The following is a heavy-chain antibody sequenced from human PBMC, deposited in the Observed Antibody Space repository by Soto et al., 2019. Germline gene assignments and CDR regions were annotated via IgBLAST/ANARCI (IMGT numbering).Heavy chain of an antibody. V-gene: IGHV4-39*01. Sequence: SETLSLTCTVSGGSVSNSNYYWGSIRQSPGKGLEWIGSVYYRGRSYSKSSVKSRVTISVDTSKNQFSLNLNSVTASDTAVYYCVSQRTSVLTQAYFDYWGPGALVTVSS. J-gene: IGHJ4*02. CDR1: GGSVSNSNYY. CDR2: VYYRGRS. D-gene: IGHD2-8*01. CDR3: VSQRTSVLTQAYFDY.